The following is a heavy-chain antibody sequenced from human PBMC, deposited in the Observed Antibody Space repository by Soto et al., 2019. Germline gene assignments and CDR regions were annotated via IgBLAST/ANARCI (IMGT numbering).Heavy chain of an antibody. D-gene: IGHD6-13*01. Sequence: GGSLRLSCAASGFTFSDYYMSWIRQAPGKGLEWVSYIVISSDYTNYADSVKGRFTISRDNAKNSLYLEMNSLRVEDTAVYYFASLTASTWYPGGYSDYRGLRTLVPVSS. CDR3: ASLTASTWYPGGYSDY. J-gene: IGHJ4*02. CDR2: IVISSDYT. V-gene: IGHV3-11*03. CDR1: GFTFSDYY.